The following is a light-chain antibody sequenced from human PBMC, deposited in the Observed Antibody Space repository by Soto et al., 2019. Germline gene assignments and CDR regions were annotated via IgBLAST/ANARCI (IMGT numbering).Light chain of an antibody. CDR2: KAS. Sequence: DIQMTQSPSTLSASGGDRVTITCRASQSISSWLAWYQHKPGKAPNLLIYKASSLESGVPSSCIGSGSGTEFTLTVSSLQPDDLATYYCQQYDSYPLTFGGGTKVEIK. J-gene: IGKJ4*01. CDR3: QQYDSYPLT. V-gene: IGKV1-5*03. CDR1: QSISSW.